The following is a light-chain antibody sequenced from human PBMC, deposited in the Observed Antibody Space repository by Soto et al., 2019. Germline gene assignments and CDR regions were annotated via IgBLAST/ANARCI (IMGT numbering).Light chain of an antibody. Sequence: DIQMTQSHSTLSASVGDRVTITCRASQSISSWLAWYQQKPGKAPKLLIYKASSLESGVPSGFSGSGSGTEFTLTISSLQPDDFATYYCQQYNSFPWTFGQGTKVEIK. J-gene: IGKJ1*01. V-gene: IGKV1-5*03. CDR2: KAS. CDR1: QSISSW. CDR3: QQYNSFPWT.